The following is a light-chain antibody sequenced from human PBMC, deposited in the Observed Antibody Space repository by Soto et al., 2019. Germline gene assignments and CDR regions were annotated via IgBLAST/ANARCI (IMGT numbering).Light chain of an antibody. V-gene: IGKV3D-15*01. Sequence: EIVMTQSPGTLSVSPGGRATLSCRASQSVSSNLAWYQQKPGQAPRLLIYGASTRATGTPARFSGSGSGTEFTLTISSLQSEDFAVYYCQQYNNWPPITFGQGTRLEIK. CDR2: GAS. CDR1: QSVSSN. J-gene: IGKJ5*01. CDR3: QQYNNWPPIT.